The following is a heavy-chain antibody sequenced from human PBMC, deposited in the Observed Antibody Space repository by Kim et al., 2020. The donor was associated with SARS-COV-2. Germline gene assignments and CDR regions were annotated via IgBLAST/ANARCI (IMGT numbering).Heavy chain of an antibody. D-gene: IGHD3-16*02. J-gene: IGHJ6*02. Sequence: RQAPGKGLEWVSYISSSSSYTNYADSVKGRFTISRDNAKNSLYLQMNSLRAEDTAVYYCARVGYDYVWGSYRDYYYYYGMDVWGQGTTVTVSS. CDR2: ISSSSSYT. CDR3: ARVGYDYVWGSYRDYYYYYGMDV. V-gene: IGHV3-11*05.